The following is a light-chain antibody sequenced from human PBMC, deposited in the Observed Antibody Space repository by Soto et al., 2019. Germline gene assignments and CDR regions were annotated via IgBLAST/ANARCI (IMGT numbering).Light chain of an antibody. CDR3: QQRSNWPPTWT. J-gene: IGKJ1*01. V-gene: IGKV3-11*01. Sequence: EIVFTQSPCTLSLSPGERATLSCRASQSVSSNLAWYQQKPGQAPRLLIYDASNRATGIPARFSGSGSGTDFTLTISSLEPEDFAVYYCQQRSNWPPTWTFGQGTKVDIK. CDR1: QSVSSN. CDR2: DAS.